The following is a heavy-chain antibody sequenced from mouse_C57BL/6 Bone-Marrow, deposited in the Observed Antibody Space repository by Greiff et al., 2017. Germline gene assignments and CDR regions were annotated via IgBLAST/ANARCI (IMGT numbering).Heavy chain of an antibody. CDR3: ARQAQLGLRKGWFAY. J-gene: IGHJ3*01. D-gene: IGHD3-1*01. CDR2: ISNGGGST. V-gene: IGHV5-12*01. Sequence: EVQLVESGGGLVQPGGSLKLSCAASGFTFSDYYMYWVRQTPEKRLEWVAYISNGGGSTYYPDTVKGRFTISRDNAKNTLYLQMSRLKSEDTARYYCARQAQLGLRKGWFAYWGQGTLVTVSA. CDR1: GFTFSDYY.